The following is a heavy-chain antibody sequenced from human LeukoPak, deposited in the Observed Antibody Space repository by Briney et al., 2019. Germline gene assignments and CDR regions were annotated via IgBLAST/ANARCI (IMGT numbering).Heavy chain of an antibody. CDR2: IRYDGSNK. CDR1: GFTFSSYG. Sequence: GGSLRLSCAASGFTFSSYGMHWVRQAPGKGLEWVAFIRYDGSNKYYADSVKGRFTISRDNSKNTLYLQMNSLRAEDTAVYYCAKDPSGPTWIQLWLSEDIDYWGQGTLVTVSS. D-gene: IGHD5-18*01. V-gene: IGHV3-30*02. J-gene: IGHJ4*02. CDR3: AKDPSGPTWIQLWLSEDIDY.